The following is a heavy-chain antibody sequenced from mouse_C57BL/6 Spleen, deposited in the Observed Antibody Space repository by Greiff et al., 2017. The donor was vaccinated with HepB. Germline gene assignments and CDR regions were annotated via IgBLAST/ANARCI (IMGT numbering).Heavy chain of an antibody. J-gene: IGHJ2*01. V-gene: IGHV1-50*01. Sequence: QVQLQQPGAELVKPGASVKLSCKASGYTFTSYWMQWVKQRPGQGLEWIGEIDPSDSYTNYNQKFKGKATLTVDTSSSTAYMQRSSLTSEDSAVYYCALLLRSRDYYFDYWGQGTTLTVSS. CDR2: IDPSDSYT. D-gene: IGHD1-1*01. CDR1: GYTFTSYW. CDR3: ALLLRSRDYYFDY.